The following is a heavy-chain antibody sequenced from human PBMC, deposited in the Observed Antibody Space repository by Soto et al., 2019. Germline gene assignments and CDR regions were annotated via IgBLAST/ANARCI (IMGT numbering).Heavy chain of an antibody. CDR3: ARGQWFEGGVFDP. Sequence: EVQLLESGGGLVQPGGSLRLSCAASGFTFSTHAMNWVRQAPGKGLEWVSSIRGGGIPTYYADSVKGRFTISRDNSKKPLYRQMKSRRADDTAVYYWARGQWFEGGVFDPWGQGTLVTVSS. J-gene: IGHJ5*02. V-gene: IGHV3-23*01. CDR2: IRGGGIPT. D-gene: IGHD3-22*01. CDR1: GFTFSTHA.